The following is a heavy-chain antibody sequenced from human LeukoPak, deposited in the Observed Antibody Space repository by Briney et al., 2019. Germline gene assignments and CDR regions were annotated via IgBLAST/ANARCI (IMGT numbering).Heavy chain of an antibody. Sequence: ASVKVSCKASGYTFTNYAMHWVRQAPGQRLEWMGWINAGNGNTKYSQKFQGRVTITRDTSPSTAYMELSSLRSEDAAVYYCARSRVLYDPDFDYWGQGTLVTVSS. CDR2: INAGNGNT. V-gene: IGHV1-3*01. D-gene: IGHD3-10*01. J-gene: IGHJ4*02. CDR3: ARSRVLYDPDFDY. CDR1: GYTFTNYA.